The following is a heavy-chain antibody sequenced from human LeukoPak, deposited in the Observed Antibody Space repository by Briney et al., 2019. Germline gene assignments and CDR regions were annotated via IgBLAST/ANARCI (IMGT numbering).Heavy chain of an antibody. V-gene: IGHV4-4*07. Sequence: SETLSLTCTVSGASIGSFYWSWIRQPAGKGLEWIGRIYTTGSTSYNPSLKNRVTMSVDTSKNQFSLKLNSVTAADTAFYYCASTYSDTDWNFDYWGQGTLVTVSS. J-gene: IGHJ4*02. D-gene: IGHD5-12*01. CDR3: ASTYSDTDWNFDY. CDR2: IYTTGST. CDR1: GASIGSFY.